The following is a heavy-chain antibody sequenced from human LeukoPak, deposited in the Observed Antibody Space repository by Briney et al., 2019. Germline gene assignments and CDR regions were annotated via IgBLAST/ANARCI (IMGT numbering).Heavy chain of an antibody. D-gene: IGHD3-3*01. CDR3: ARASDYDFWSGYYSGTNWFDP. J-gene: IGHJ5*02. V-gene: IGHV1-8*01. Sequence: GASVKVSCKASGYTFTSYDINWVRQATGQGLEWMGWMNPNSGNTGYAQKFQGRVTMTRNTSISTAYVELSSLRSEDTAVYYCARASDYDFWSGYYSGTNWFDPWGQGTLVTVSS. CDR1: GYTFTSYD. CDR2: MNPNSGNT.